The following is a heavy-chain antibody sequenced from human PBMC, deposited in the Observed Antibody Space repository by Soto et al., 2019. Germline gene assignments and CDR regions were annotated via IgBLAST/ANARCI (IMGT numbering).Heavy chain of an antibody. D-gene: IGHD2-2*01. CDR3: ARYCSSPTCRKYNYFGMEV. Sequence: QVQLVQSGAEVKKPGSSVKVSCEASGGTFGSYAISWLRQSPGQGLEWMGGFIPFFGTANYAQKFQGRLTITADTSTGTAYMELSSLKSEDTAMYYCARYCSSPTCRKYNYFGMEVWGQGTTVTVSS. V-gene: IGHV1-69*06. CDR1: GGTFGSYA. J-gene: IGHJ6*02. CDR2: FIPFFGTA.